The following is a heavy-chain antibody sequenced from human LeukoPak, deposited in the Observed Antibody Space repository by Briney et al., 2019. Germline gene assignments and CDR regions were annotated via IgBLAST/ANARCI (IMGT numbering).Heavy chain of an antibody. CDR3: ARRYLLGHFDY. CDR1: GGSISSSSYY. D-gene: IGHD1-26*01. CDR2: IYYSGST. V-gene: IGHV4-39*01. J-gene: IGHJ4*02. Sequence: SETLSLTCTVSGGSISSSSYYWGGIRQPPGKGLEWIGSIYYSGSTYYNPSLKSRVTISVDTSKNQFSLKLSSVTAADSAVYYCARRYLLGHFDYWGQGTLVTVSS.